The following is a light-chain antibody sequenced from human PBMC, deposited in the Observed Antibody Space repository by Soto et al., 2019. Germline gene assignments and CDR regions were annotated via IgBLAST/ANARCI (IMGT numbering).Light chain of an antibody. CDR2: LAS. Sequence: DIVMTQSPDSLAVSLGERATINCKSSQSVLYRSNNKNYLAWYQQKPGQPPKLLIYLASTRESGVPDRFSGSGSGTDFTLTISSLQAEDVAVYYCQQYYSTPYTFGQGTKLEIK. J-gene: IGKJ2*01. V-gene: IGKV4-1*01. CDR3: QQYYSTPYT. CDR1: QSVLYRSNNKNY.